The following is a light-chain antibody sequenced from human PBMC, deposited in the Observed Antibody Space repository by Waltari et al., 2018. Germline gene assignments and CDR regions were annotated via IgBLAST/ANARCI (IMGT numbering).Light chain of an antibody. CDR1: QGVLYSSNNKNY. CDR3: QQYYSSPQT. J-gene: IGKJ1*01. V-gene: IGKV4-1*01. CDR2: WSF. Sequence: DIVMTQSPDSLAVSLGERATINCKSSQGVLYSSNNKNYLAWYQQKPGQPTKVLIYWSFTRESGVPDRFVGSGSGTDFSLTISSLQAEDVAVYYCQQYYSSPQTFGQGTKVESK.